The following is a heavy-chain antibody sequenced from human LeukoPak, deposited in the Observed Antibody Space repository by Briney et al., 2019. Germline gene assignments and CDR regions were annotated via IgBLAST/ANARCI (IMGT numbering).Heavy chain of an antibody. V-gene: IGHV1-69*13. Sequence: LVKVSGKASGGTFSSYAISWVRQAPGQGLEWMGGIIPIFGTANYAQKFQGRVTITADESTSTAYMELSSLRSEDTAVYYCGSVVAAPGGYYYGMDVWGKGTTVTVSS. CDR1: GGTFSSYA. J-gene: IGHJ6*04. CDR2: IIPIFGTA. D-gene: IGHD2-15*01. CDR3: GSVVAAPGGYYYGMDV.